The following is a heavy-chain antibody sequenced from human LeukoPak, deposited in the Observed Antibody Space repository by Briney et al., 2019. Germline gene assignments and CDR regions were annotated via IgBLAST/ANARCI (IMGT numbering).Heavy chain of an antibody. V-gene: IGHV4-59*01. J-gene: IGHJ4*02. D-gene: IGHD1-26*01. CDR1: GGSISNYY. CDR3: ARENYSGSYPDY. Sequence: SETLSLTCTVSGGSISNYYWSWIRQPPGKGLEWIGYIYYSGSTNYNPSLKSRVTISVDTSKNQFSLKLSSVTAADTAVYYCARENYSGSYPDYWGQGTLVTVSS. CDR2: IYYSGST.